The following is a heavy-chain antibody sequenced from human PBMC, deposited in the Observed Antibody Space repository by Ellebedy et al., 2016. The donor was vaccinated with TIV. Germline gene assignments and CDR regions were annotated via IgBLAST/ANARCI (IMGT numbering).Heavy chain of an antibody. CDR2: ISGSGGST. V-gene: IGHV3-23*01. D-gene: IGHD2-2*02. CDR3: AKGDGDIVVVPAAILADWYFDY. Sequence: GGSLRLSXAASGFTFSSYAMSWVRQAPGKGLEWFSAISGSGGSTYYADSVKGRFTISRDNSKNTLYLQMNSLRAEDTAVYYCAKGDGDIVVVPAAILADWYFDYWGQGTLVTVSS. CDR1: GFTFSSYA. J-gene: IGHJ4*02.